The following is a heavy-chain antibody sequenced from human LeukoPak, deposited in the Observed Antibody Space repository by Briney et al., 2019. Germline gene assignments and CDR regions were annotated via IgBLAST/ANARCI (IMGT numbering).Heavy chain of an antibody. D-gene: IGHD6-19*01. Sequence: PGGSLRLSCAASGFTFSSYAMHWVRQAPGKGLEWVAVISYDGSNKYYADSVKGRFTISRDNSKNTLYLQMNSLRAEDTAVYYCARDMSSSGWYTQASYYYGMDVWGQGTTVTVSS. CDR1: GFTFSSYA. J-gene: IGHJ6*02. CDR2: ISYDGSNK. V-gene: IGHV3-30-3*01. CDR3: ARDMSSSGWYTQASYYYGMDV.